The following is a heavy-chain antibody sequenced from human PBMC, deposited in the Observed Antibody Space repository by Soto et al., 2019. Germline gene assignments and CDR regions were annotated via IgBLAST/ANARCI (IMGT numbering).Heavy chain of an antibody. V-gene: IGHV3-21*01. Sequence: GGSLRLSCAASGFTFSSYSMNWVRQAPGKGLEWVSSISSSSSYIYYADSVKGRFTISRDNAKNSLYLQMNSLRAEDMSVYYFASLSPGIAAVFAFDIWGQGTMVTVSS. CDR3: ASLSPGIAAVFAFDI. CDR1: GFTFSSYS. D-gene: IGHD6-13*01. CDR2: ISSSSSYI. J-gene: IGHJ3*02.